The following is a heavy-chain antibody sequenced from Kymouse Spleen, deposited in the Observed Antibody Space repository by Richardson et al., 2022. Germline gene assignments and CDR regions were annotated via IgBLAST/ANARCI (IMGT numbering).Heavy chain of an antibody. J-gene: IGHJ3*02. CDR3: AKDRSTIFGVVITLDAFDI. D-gene: IGHD3-3*01. CDR2: ISGSGGST. Sequence: EVQLVESGGGLVQPGGSLRLSCAASGFTFSSYAMSWVRQAPGKGLEWVSAISGSGGSTYYADSVKGRFTISRDNSKNTLYLQMNSLRAEDTAVYYCAKDRSTIFGVVITLDAFDIWGQGTMVTVSS. V-gene: IGHV3-23*04. CDR1: GFTFSSYA.